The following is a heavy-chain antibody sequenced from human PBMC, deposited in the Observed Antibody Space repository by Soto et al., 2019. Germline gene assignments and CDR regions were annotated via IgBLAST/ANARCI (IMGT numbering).Heavy chain of an antibody. V-gene: IGHV1-69*06. CDR2: IIPIFGTA. D-gene: IGHD2-15*01. Sequence: GASVKVSCKASGGTFSSYAISWVRQAPGQGLEWMGGIIPIFGTANYAQKFQGRVTITADKSTSTAYMELSSLRSEDTAVYYCARDCSGGSCYSGYYYYYGMDVWGQGTTVTVPS. J-gene: IGHJ6*02. CDR3: ARDCSGGSCYSGYYYYYGMDV. CDR1: GGTFSSYA.